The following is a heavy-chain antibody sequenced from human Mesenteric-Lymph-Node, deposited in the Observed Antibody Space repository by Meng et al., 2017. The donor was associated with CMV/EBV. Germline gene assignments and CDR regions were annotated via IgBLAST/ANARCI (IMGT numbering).Heavy chain of an antibody. D-gene: IGHD4-17*01. V-gene: IGHV3-30*19. CDR3: ATNENGDYTFFDY. CDR2: ISYDGSNK. CDR1: GFSFSSYG. Sequence: GESLKISCAASGFSFSSYGMHWVRQAPGKGLEWVAVISYDGSNKYYADSVKGRFTISRDNSKNTLYLQMNSLRSDDTAVYYCATNENGDYTFFDYWGQGTLVTVSS. J-gene: IGHJ4*02.